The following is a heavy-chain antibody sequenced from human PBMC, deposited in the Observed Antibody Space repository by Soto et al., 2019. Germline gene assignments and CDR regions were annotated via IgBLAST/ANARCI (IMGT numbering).Heavy chain of an antibody. CDR3: ARGERQQQLDY. CDR1: GDSISSDKW. D-gene: IGHD6-13*01. CDR2: IYHSGST. Sequence: PSETLSLTCAVSGDSISSDKWWSWVRQPPGKGLEWIGEIYHSGSTNYNPSLKSRVIISVDKSKNQFSLKLSSVTDADTAVYYCARGERQQQLDYWGQGTLVTVSS. V-gene: IGHV4-4*02. J-gene: IGHJ4*02.